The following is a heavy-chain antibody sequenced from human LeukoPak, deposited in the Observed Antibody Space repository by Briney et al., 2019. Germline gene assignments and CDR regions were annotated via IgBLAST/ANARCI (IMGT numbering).Heavy chain of an antibody. CDR1: GYSISRGYY. CDR2: VYPSGSA. D-gene: IGHD3/OR15-3a*01. Sequence: PSETLSLTCAVSGYSISRGYYWGWLRQPPGRGLGWIGSVYPSGSAYYSPSLQSRVTISVDISKNQFSLELTSVTAADTAVYFCARVHRDIIILPAGVGLEGFDPWGPGSLVTVSS. V-gene: IGHV4-38-2*01. J-gene: IGHJ5*02. CDR3: ARVHRDIIILPAGVGLEGFDP.